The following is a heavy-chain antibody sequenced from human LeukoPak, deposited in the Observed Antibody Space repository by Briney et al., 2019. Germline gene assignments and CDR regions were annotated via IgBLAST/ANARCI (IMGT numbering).Heavy chain of an antibody. CDR3: ARVVWDIVVVPAAIAAFDI. D-gene: IGHD2-2*02. CDR2: INHSGST. Sequence: SETLSLTCAVYGGSFSGYYWSWIRQPPGKGLEWIGEINHSGSTNYNPSLKSRVTILVDTSKNQFSLKLSSVTAADTAVYYCARVVWDIVVVPAAIAAFDIWGQGTMVTVSS. J-gene: IGHJ3*02. V-gene: IGHV4-34*01. CDR1: GGSFSGYY.